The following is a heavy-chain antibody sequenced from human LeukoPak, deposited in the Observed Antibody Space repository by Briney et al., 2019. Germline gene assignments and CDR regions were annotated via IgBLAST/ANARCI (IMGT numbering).Heavy chain of an antibody. J-gene: IGHJ4*02. CDR2: MNPNSGDT. D-gene: IGHD3-22*01. V-gene: IGHV1-8*01. CDR3: ARGLGDYYDTSDFYYAVPAH. Sequence: ASVKVSCKASGYTFTTYGITWVRQATGQGLEWMGWMNPNSGDTAYAQTFQGRVAMTRDTSISTAYMELSSLRSEDTAVYYCARGLGDYYDTSDFYYAVPAHWGQGTLVTVSS. CDR1: GYTFTTYG.